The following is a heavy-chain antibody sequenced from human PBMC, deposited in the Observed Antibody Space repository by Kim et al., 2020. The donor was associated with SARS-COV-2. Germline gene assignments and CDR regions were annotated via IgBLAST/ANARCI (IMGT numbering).Heavy chain of an antibody. J-gene: IGHJ4*02. CDR2: ISSSSSYI. D-gene: IGHD2-2*02. CDR1: GFTFSSYS. V-gene: IGHV3-21*01. CDR3: ARFGDCSSTSCYTSYYYGSGSPFDY. Sequence: GGSLRLSCAASGFTFSSYSMNWVRQAPGKGLEWVSSISSSSSYIYYADSVKGRFTISRDNAKNSLYLQMNSLRAEDTAVYYCARFGDCSSTSCYTSYYYGSGSPFDYWGQGTLVTVSS.